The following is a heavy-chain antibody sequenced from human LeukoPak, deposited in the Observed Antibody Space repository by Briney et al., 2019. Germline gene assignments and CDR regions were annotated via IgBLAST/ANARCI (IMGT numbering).Heavy chain of an antibody. Sequence: SETLSLTCTVSGGSISSGSYYWSWIPQPAGKGLKWIGRNYTSGSNNYNPSLKCRVTISVDTSKNQFSLKLSSVTAADTAVYYCARESITFGGVIVWLDLWGRGTLVTVSS. CDR2: NYTSGSN. CDR1: GGSISSGSYY. J-gene: IGHJ2*01. D-gene: IGHD3-16*02. CDR3: ARESITFGGVIVWLDL. V-gene: IGHV4-61*02.